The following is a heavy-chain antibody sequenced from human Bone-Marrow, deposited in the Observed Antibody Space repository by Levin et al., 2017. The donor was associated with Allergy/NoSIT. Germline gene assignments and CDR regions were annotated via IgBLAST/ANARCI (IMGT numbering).Heavy chain of an antibody. V-gene: IGHV1-2*02. CDR1: GYTFIGYY. J-gene: IGHJ4*02. Sequence: ASVKVSCKTSGYTFIGYYLHWVRQAPGQGLEWMGWINSDTGGTDYAQKFQGRVTMTRDTSLTTAYMELTRLRSDDTAYYYCARGHYYYGSGTYYRGSDYWGQGTLVTVSS. CDR2: INSDTGGT. CDR3: ARGHYYYGSGTYYRGSDY. D-gene: IGHD3-10*01.